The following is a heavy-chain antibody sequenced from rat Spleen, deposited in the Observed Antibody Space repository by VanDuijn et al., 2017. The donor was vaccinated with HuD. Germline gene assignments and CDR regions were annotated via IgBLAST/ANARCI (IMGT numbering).Heavy chain of an antibody. Sequence: EVQLVESGGGLVQPGRSLKLSCAASGFTFSNYGMAWVRQAPTKGLEWVATISYDGSSTYYRDSVKGRFTISRDNAKSTLYLQMHSLRSEDTATYYCGKDMNYYSTYPFYVMGAWGQGASVTVSS. D-gene: IGHD1-2*01. CDR2: ISYDGSST. CDR3: GKDMNYYSTYPFYVMGA. V-gene: IGHV5-29*01. J-gene: IGHJ4*01. CDR1: GFTFSNYG.